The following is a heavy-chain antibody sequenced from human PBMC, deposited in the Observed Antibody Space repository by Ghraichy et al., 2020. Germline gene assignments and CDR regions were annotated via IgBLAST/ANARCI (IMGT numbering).Heavy chain of an antibody. Sequence: SQTLSLTCAVYGGSFSGYYWSWIRQPPGKGLEWIGEINHSGSTNNNPSLKSRVTISVDTSKNQFSLKLSSVTAADTAVYYCARGGQWLVRFDIWGQGTMVTVSS. CDR3: ARGGQWLVRFDI. J-gene: IGHJ3*02. V-gene: IGHV4-34*01. D-gene: IGHD6-19*01. CDR2: INHSGST. CDR1: GGSFSGYY.